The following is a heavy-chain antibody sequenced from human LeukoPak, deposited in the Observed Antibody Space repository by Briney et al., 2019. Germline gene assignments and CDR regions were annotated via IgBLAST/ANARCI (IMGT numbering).Heavy chain of an antibody. Sequence: GRSLRLSCAASGFTFSSYAMHWVRQAPGKGLEWVAVISYDGSNKYYADSVKGRFTISRDNSKNTLYLQMNSLRAEDTAVYYCARDLIVGANHDAFDIWGQGTMVTVSS. CDR1: GFTFSSYA. D-gene: IGHD1-26*01. V-gene: IGHV3-30*14. CDR3: ARDLIVGANHDAFDI. CDR2: ISYDGSNK. J-gene: IGHJ3*02.